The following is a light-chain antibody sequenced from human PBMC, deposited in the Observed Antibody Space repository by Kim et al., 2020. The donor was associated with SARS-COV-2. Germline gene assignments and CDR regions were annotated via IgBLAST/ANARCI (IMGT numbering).Light chain of an antibody. V-gene: IGKV3-15*01. CDR2: DVS. CDR1: QSVSIN. Sequence: PGENVTLSCRASQSVSINLAWYQRNPGQAPRLLIYDVSSRAIGIPGRFSGRGSGTEFTLTISSLQSEDFAVYYCQQYDEWPLTFGGGTKLEI. J-gene: IGKJ4*01. CDR3: QQYDEWPLT.